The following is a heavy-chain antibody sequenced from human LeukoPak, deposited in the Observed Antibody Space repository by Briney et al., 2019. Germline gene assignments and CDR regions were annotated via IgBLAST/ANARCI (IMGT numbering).Heavy chain of an antibody. D-gene: IGHD2-15*01. CDR3: ARGWVVEKHAFDI. V-gene: IGHV4-39*01. CDR1: GDSITSSNYY. Sequence: SETLSLTCSVSGDSITSSNYYWGLIRQPPGKGLEWFGSIYYTGATYYNPSLKSRVTISPDTSKNQLSLKVNSVTAADTAVYYCARGWVVEKHAFDIWGQGALVIVSA. J-gene: IGHJ3*02. CDR2: IYYTGAT.